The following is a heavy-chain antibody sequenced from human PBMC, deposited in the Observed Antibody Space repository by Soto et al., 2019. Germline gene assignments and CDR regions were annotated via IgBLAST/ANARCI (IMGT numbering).Heavy chain of an antibody. V-gene: IGHV1-18*01. CDR3: AIEDEYSRLCDY. Sequence: QVQMVQSGAEVKKPGASVKVSCKASGYTFASYAISWVRQAPGQGLEWMGRITTYNGNTKYVQKFQGRVTMITDTSTSTAYIALRSLRSDDTAVYYGAIEDEYSRLCDYWGQGTLVTVTS. CDR2: ITTYNGNT. D-gene: IGHD2-15*01. CDR1: GYTFASYA. J-gene: IGHJ4*02.